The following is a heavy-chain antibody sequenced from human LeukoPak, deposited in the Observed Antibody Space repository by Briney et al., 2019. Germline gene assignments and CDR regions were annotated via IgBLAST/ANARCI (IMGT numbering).Heavy chain of an antibody. D-gene: IGHD7-27*01. CDR3: VGLGLGRPTDY. CDR2: ISGSGGST. CDR1: GFTFSSYA. J-gene: IGHJ4*02. Sequence: GRSLRLSCAASGFTFSSYAMHWVRQAPGKGLEWVSAISGSGGSTYYADSVKGRFTISRDNSKNTLYLQMNSLRAEDTAVYYCVGLGLGRPTDYWGQGTLVTVSS. V-gene: IGHV3-23*01.